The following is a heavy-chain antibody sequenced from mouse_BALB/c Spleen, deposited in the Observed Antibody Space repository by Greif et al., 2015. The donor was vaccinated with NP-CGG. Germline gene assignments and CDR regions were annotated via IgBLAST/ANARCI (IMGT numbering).Heavy chain of an antibody. CDR2: FYPGRGSL. CDR3: ARHEEGYRYPWFAY. J-gene: IGHJ3*01. CDR1: GYTFTEYI. D-gene: IGHD2-14*01. V-gene: IGHV1-62-2*01. Sequence: VMLVESGAGLVKPGASVKLSCKASGYTFTEYIIHWVKQRPGQGFEWMGWFYPGRGSLKYNENSRDKATLTAKKSSSTVYMELSRLTSENSAVYFCARHEEGYRYPWFAYWGQGTLVTVSA.